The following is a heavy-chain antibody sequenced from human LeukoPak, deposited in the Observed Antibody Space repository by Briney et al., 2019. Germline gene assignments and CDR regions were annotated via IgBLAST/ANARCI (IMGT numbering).Heavy chain of an antibody. Sequence: SGTLSLTCSVSGDDISSSNWWTWVRQPPQKGLEWIGEVYHSGSTNYNPSLKNRIYMSVDKSQNRFSLRLTSVTAADTAVYFCARVSGSGLYFKSFDPWGQGTLVTVSS. CDR1: GDDISSSNW. V-gene: IGHV4-4*02. CDR2: VYHSGST. D-gene: IGHD3-10*01. CDR3: ARVSGSGLYFKSFDP. J-gene: IGHJ5*02.